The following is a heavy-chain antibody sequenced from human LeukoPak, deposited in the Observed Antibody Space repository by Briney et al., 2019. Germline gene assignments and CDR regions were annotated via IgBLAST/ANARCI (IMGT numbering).Heavy chain of an antibody. CDR2: ISTNKGNT. J-gene: IGHJ5*02. CDR1: GYIFTNHG. CDR3: VRDIQWWFDP. Sequence: GASVTVSFKASGYIFTNHGISWVRQAPGQGLEWMGWISTNKGNTNYAQRLQGRVTMTTDTSTSRAYRELRSLRSDDTAIYYCVRDIQWWFDPWGQGTLVTVSS. V-gene: IGHV1-18*01. D-gene: IGHD2-8*01.